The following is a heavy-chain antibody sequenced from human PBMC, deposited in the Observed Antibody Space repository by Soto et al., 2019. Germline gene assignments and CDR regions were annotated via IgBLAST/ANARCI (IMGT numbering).Heavy chain of an antibody. Sequence: GPTLVNATQTLTLTCIFSGFSLRISGVGVGWIRQPPGKALEWLGFIYWNDDKRYSPSLKSRLTITKDTSKNQVVLTMTNMDPVDTATYYCAKSGSSGWYGWFDPWGQGTLVTVSS. CDR1: GFSLRISGVG. CDR2: IYWNDDK. CDR3: AKSGSSGWYGWFDP. D-gene: IGHD6-19*01. V-gene: IGHV2-5*01. J-gene: IGHJ5*02.